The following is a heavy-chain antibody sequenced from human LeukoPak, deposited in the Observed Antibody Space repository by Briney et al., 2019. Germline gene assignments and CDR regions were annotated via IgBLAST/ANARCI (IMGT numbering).Heavy chain of an antibody. CDR1: GFTVSSNF. D-gene: IGHD3-16*01. CDR2: LYTGGST. CDR3: VRVAPPLAMITIIDY. J-gene: IGHJ4*02. Sequence: GGSLRLSCAASGFTVSSNFMSWFRQAPGKGLEWVSVLYTGGSTHYADSVKGRFTISRDISKNTVYLQMNSLRAEDTAVYYCVRVAPPLAMITIIDYWGQGTLVTVSS. V-gene: IGHV3-53*01.